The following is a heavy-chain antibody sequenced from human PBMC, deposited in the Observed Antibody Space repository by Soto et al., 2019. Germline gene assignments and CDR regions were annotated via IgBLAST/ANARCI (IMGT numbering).Heavy chain of an antibody. Sequence: GGSLRLSCAASGFTFSSYAMSWVRQAPGKGLEWVSAISGSGGSTYYADSVKGRLTISRDNSKNTLYLQMNSLRAEDTAVYYCAKDSRDYDGRYFDYWGQGTLVNVSS. CDR2: ISGSGGST. J-gene: IGHJ4*02. CDR3: AKDSRDYDGRYFDY. V-gene: IGHV3-23*01. D-gene: IGHD4-17*01. CDR1: GFTFSSYA.